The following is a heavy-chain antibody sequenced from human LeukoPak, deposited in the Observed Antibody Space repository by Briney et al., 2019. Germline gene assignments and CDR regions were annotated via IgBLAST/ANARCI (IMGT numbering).Heavy chain of an antibody. CDR1: GYSFTNYW. CDR2: IYPGDSDT. CDR3: ARHYSSSWSHDLRDSAGLDY. D-gene: IGHD6-13*01. Sequence: GESLKISCKGSGYSFTNYWIGWVRQMPGKGLEWMGIIYPGDSDTRYSPSFQGHVTISADKSISTAYLQWSSLKASDTAMYYCARHYSSSWSHDLRDSAGLDYWGQGTLVTVSS. J-gene: IGHJ4*02. V-gene: IGHV5-51*01.